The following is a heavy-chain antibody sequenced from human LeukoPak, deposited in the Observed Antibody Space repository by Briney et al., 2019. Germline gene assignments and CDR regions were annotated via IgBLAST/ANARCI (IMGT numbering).Heavy chain of an antibody. Sequence: GALRLSCEASGFPLIKNAMHWVRQPPGKGLEWVAVISFDGKKESYADSVRGRFTISRDNSRNTLFLQMNSLKTEDTAIYYCARASMATINYYYFYMDAWGKGTTVAVSS. CDR3: ARASMATINYYYFYMDA. J-gene: IGHJ6*03. V-gene: IGHV3-30*04. D-gene: IGHD5-24*01. CDR2: ISFDGKKE. CDR1: GFPLIKNA.